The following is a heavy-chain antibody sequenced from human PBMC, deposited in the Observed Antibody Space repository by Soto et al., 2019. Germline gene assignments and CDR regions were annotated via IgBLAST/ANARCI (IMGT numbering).Heavy chain of an antibody. J-gene: IGHJ6*02. Sequence: EVQLVESGGGLVQPGGSLRLSCAASGFTFSRYSMNWVRQAPGKGLEWVSYISSSSSTIYYADSVKGRFTISRDNAKNSVFLQTHSLRDEDTAVYYCARASGYYDMDVWGQGTTVTVSS. CDR1: GFTFSRYS. CDR3: ARASGYYDMDV. D-gene: IGHD3-3*01. V-gene: IGHV3-48*02. CDR2: ISSSSSTI.